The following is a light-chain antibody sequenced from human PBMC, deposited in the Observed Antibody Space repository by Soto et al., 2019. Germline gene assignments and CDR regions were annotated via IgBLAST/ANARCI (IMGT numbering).Light chain of an antibody. J-gene: IGLJ1*01. CDR3: SSYTISNTLV. CDR1: SCDVGGYNY. V-gene: IGLV2-14*01. Sequence: QSALTQPASVSGSPGQSITISCTGTSCDVGGYNYVSWYQQYPGKAPKLMIYDVSNRPSGVSNRFSGSKSGNTASLTISGLQAEDEADYYCSSYTISNTLVFGSGTKVTV. CDR2: DVS.